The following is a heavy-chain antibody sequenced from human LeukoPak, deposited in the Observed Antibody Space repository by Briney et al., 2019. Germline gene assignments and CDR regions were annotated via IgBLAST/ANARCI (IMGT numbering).Heavy chain of an antibody. Sequence: PGGSLRLSCAASGSTFSSYAMSWVRQAPGKGLEWVPAISGSGGSTYYADSVKGRFTISRDNSKNTLYLQMNSLRAEDTAVYYCAKSRYSGYDSDFDYWGQGTLVTVSS. CDR1: GSTFSSYA. CDR3: AKSRYSGYDSDFDY. D-gene: IGHD5-12*01. CDR2: ISGSGGST. J-gene: IGHJ4*02. V-gene: IGHV3-23*01.